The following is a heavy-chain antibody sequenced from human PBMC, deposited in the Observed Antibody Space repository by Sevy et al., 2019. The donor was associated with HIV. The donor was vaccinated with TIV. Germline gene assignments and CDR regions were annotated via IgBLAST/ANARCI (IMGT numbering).Heavy chain of an antibody. CDR2: INSGGST. Sequence: AGSLRLSCAASGFTVSSNYMSWVHQAPGKELEWVSVINSGGSTYYADSVKGRFTISRDNSKNTLNLQMNSLVAEDTALYYCATLHYDSSGVVDYWGQGTLVTVSS. CDR1: GFTVSSNY. J-gene: IGHJ4*02. CDR3: ATLHYDSSGVVDY. D-gene: IGHD3-22*01. V-gene: IGHV3-53*01.